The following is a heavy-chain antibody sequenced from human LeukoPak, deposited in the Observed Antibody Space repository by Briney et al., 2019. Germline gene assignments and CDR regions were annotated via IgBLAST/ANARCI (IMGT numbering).Heavy chain of an antibody. CDR3: ARVGYSSGWYDDY. V-gene: IGHV3-21*01. J-gene: IGHJ4*02. D-gene: IGHD6-19*01. CDR1: GFTFSSYT. Sequence: GGSLRLSCAASGFTFSSYTMNWVRQAPGKGLEWVSSISTSSSYIYYADSVKGRFTISRDNAKNSLYLQMNSLRAEDTAVYYCARVGYSSGWYDDYWGQGTLVTVSS. CDR2: ISTSSSYI.